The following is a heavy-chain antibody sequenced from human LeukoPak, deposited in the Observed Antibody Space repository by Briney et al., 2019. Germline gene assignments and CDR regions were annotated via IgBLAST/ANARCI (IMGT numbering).Heavy chain of an antibody. V-gene: IGHV3-53*05. J-gene: IGHJ4*02. CDR3: AKDKGDY. CDR2: IYSGGST. CDR1: GFIVSSNY. Sequence: GGSLRLSCAASGFIVSSNYMSWVRQAPGKGLEWVSTIYSGGSTYYADSVKGRFTISRDNSKNTVYLQMDSLRAEDTAMYYCAKDKGDYWGQGTLVTVSS.